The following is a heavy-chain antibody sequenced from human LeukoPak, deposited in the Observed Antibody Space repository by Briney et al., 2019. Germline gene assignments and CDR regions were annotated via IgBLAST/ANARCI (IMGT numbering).Heavy chain of an antibody. CDR1: GGSISSYY. V-gene: IGHV4-59*01. CDR2: IYYSGST. J-gene: IGHJ6*02. CDR3: ASSDPYYGMDV. Sequence: SETLSLTCTVSGGSISSYYWSWIRQPPGKGLEWIGYIYYSGSTNYNPSLKSRVTISVDRSKNQFSLKLSSVTAADTAVYYCASSDPYYGMDVWGQGTTVTVSS.